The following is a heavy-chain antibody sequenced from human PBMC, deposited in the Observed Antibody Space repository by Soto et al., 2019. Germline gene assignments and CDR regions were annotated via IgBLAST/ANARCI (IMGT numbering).Heavy chain of an antibody. CDR2: IGPESGAT. D-gene: IGHD1-26*01. V-gene: IGHV1-2*02. CDR1: GYTFTGYY. J-gene: IGHJ4*02. CDR3: GRGRSGQIVVFY. Sequence: ASVKVSCKASGYTFTGYYMHWVRQAPEQGPEWMGEIGPESGATRYAQRFQGRVTMTRDMSITTVYMELNNLSPDDTAVYYCGRGRSGQIVVFYWGQGTPVTVSS.